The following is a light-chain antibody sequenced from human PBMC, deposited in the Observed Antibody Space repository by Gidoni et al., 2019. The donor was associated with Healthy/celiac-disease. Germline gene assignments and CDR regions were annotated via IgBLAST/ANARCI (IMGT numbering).Light chain of an antibody. CDR1: SRDLGDYNY. CDR2: DVS. V-gene: IGLV2-14*03. CDR3: SSYTDRSTLVV. J-gene: IGLJ2*01. Sequence: QSALTQPASVSGSTGQSITISCTGTSRDLGDYNYVSWSQPHPSKAPKLMIYDVSNRPSGVSNRFSGSKSGNTASLTISGLQAEDEADYYCSSYTDRSTLVVFGGGTKLTVL.